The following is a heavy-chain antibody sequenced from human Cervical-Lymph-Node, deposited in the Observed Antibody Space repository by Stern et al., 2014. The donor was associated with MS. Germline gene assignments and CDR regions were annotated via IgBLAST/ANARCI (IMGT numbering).Heavy chain of an antibody. CDR1: GGTFSSYA. V-gene: IGHV1-69*01. CDR3: ARGGYSYGYEGYFDY. D-gene: IGHD5-18*01. Sequence: DQLVESGAEVKKPGSSVKVSSKASGGTFSSYAISWVRQAPGPGLEWMGGIIPIFGTANYAQKFQGRVTITADESTSTAYMELSSLRSEDTAVYYCARGGYSYGYEGYFDYWGQGTLVTVSS. J-gene: IGHJ4*02. CDR2: IIPIFGTA.